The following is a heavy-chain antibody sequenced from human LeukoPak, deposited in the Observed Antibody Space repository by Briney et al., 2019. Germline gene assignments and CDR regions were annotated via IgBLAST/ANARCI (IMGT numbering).Heavy chain of an antibody. D-gene: IGHD3-9*01. J-gene: IGHJ6*02. CDR3: ARDWVDILTGYLYGMDV. V-gene: IGHV3-33*08. Sequence: PGGSLRLSCAASGFTFSSYAMHWVRQAPGKGLEWVAVIWYDGSNKYYADSVKGRFTISRDNSKNTLYLQMNSLRAEDTAVYYCARDWVDILTGYLYGMDVWGQGTTVTVSS. CDR2: IWYDGSNK. CDR1: GFTFSSYA.